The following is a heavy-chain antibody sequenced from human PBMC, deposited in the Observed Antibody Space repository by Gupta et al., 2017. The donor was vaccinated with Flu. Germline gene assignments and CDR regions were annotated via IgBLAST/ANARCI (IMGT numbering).Heavy chain of an antibody. CDR3: AKDHRGLLRFLE. D-gene: IGHD3-3*01. Sequence: EVQLLESGGGLVQPGGSLRLSCAASGFTFSNYAMNWVRQAPGKGLEWVSAISGSGGATYYADSVKGRFTISRDNSKDTLYLQMNSLRAEDTAVYYCAKDHRGLLRFLEWGQGTMVTVSS. CDR1: GFTFSNYA. J-gene: IGHJ3*01. V-gene: IGHV3-23*01. CDR2: ISGSGGAT.